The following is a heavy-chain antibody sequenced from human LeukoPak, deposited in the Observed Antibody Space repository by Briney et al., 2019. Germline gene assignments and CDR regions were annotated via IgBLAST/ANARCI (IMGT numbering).Heavy chain of an antibody. Sequence: GGSLRLSCAASGFTFSSYSMNWVRQAPGKGLEWVAVISYDGSNKYYADSVKGRFTISRDNSKNTLYLQMNSLRAEDTAVYYCAKDGAATYYDFWSGYYTAGYYFDYWGQGTLVTVSS. J-gene: IGHJ4*02. CDR1: GFTFSSYS. CDR2: ISYDGSNK. V-gene: IGHV3-30*18. CDR3: AKDGAATYYDFWSGYYTAGYYFDY. D-gene: IGHD3-3*01.